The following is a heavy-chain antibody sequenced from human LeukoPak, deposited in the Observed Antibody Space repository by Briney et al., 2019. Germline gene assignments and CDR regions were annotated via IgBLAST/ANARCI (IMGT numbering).Heavy chain of an antibody. Sequence: PSETLSLTCTFSGGSISGYYWSWIRQPPGNGLEWVGYIYNSGSTSYNPSLKSRVTISVDTSKNQFSLKLSSVTAADTAVYYCARDRLHYDILTGYYPHYGMDVWGQGTTVTVSS. D-gene: IGHD3-9*01. CDR1: GGSISGYY. J-gene: IGHJ6*02. V-gene: IGHV4-59*01. CDR3: ARDRLHYDILTGYYPHYGMDV. CDR2: IYNSGST.